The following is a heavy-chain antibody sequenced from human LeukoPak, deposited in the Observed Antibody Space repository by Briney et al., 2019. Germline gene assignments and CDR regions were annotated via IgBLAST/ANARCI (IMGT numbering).Heavy chain of an antibody. CDR3: ARYYDSSGYWSTPHFDY. D-gene: IGHD3-22*01. V-gene: IGHV4-61*01. CDR1: GDSVSGISFY. CDR2: IQYSGST. Sequence: PSQTLSLTCTVSGDSVSGISFYWSWIRQPPGKGLQYTGYIQYSGSTNYNPSLKSRVTISVDTSKNQFSLKLSSVTAADTAVYYCARYYDSSGYWSTPHFDYWGQGTLVTVSS. J-gene: IGHJ4*02.